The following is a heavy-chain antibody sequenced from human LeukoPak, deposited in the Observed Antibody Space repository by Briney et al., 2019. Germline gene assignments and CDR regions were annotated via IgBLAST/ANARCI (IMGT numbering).Heavy chain of an antibody. V-gene: IGHV1-2*02. CDR1: GYTFTGYY. Sequence: ASVKVSCTASGYTFTGYYMHWVRQAPGQGLEWMGWINPNSGGTNYAQKFQGRVTMTRDTSISTAYMELSRLRSGDTAVYYCVKGSLGGFVDYWGQGTLVTVSS. CDR2: INPNSGGT. J-gene: IGHJ4*02. D-gene: IGHD1-26*01. CDR3: VKGSLGGFVDY.